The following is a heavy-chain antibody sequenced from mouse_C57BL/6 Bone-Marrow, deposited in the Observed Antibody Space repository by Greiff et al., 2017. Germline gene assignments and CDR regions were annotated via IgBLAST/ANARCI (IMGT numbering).Heavy chain of an antibody. D-gene: IGHD3-2*02. CDR2: ISDGGSYT. CDR3: ARDGRQLRLLFAY. CDR1: GFTFSSYA. Sequence: DVPLVESGGGLVKPGGSLKLSCAASGFTFSSYAMSWVRQTPEKRLEWVATISDGGSYTYYPDNVKGRFTISRDNAKNNLYLQMSHLKSEDTAMYYCARDGRQLRLLFAYWGQGTLVTVSA. V-gene: IGHV5-4*01. J-gene: IGHJ3*01.